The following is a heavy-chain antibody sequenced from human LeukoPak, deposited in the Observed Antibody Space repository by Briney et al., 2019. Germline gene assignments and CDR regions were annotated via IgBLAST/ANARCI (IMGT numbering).Heavy chain of an antibody. Sequence: ASVKVSCKASGYTFTNFDINWVRQAAGQGLEWMGWINPNSGRTGYAQKFQGRVTMTANTSISTAYMELSSLRFDDTAVYYCARGRSGLAAAGTYDYWGQGTLITVSS. CDR3: ARGRSGLAAAGTYDY. D-gene: IGHD6-13*01. J-gene: IGHJ4*02. V-gene: IGHV1-8*01. CDR1: GYTFTNFD. CDR2: INPNSGRT.